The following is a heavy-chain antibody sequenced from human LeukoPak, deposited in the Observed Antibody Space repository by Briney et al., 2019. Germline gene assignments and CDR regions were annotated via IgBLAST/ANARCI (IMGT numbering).Heavy chain of an antibody. Sequence: GGSLRLSCTASGLTFSGYFMIWIRQAPGKGLEWVSYISSSGSSTYYADSVKGRFTISRDNTKNSLFLQMSSLRADDTAVYYCAREGSGWSLDWGQGTLVTVSS. CDR3: AREGSGWSLD. J-gene: IGHJ4*02. CDR2: ISSSGSST. V-gene: IGHV3-11*01. D-gene: IGHD6-19*01. CDR1: GLTFSGYF.